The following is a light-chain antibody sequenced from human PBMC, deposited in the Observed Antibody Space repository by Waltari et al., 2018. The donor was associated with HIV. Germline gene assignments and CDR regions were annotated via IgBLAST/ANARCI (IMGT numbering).Light chain of an antibody. Sequence: EIVMTQSPDTLSVSPGERATLSCRASQSVSSNLAWYQQKPGLAPRLLIYGASTRATGIPARFSGSGSGTEFTLTISSLQSEDFAVYYCQQYNNWPPLTFGGGTKVEIK. CDR1: QSVSSN. CDR2: GAS. J-gene: IGKJ4*01. V-gene: IGKV3-15*01. CDR3: QQYNNWPPLT.